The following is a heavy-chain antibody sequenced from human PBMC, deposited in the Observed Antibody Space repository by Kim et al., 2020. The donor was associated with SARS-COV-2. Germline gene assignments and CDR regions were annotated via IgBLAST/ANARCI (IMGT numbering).Heavy chain of an antibody. CDR2: ISGDGNRT. Sequence: GGSLRLSCAASRFTFDNYAMHWVRQAPGKGLEWVSLISGDGNRTYYADSVKGRFTISRDNSKNSLYLQMNSLRTEDTALYYCAKDLPAKYYDILTGYPYYYYGMDVWGQWTTVTVSS. V-gene: IGHV3-43*02. CDR1: RFTFDNYA. CDR3: AKDLPAKYYDILTGYPYYYYGMDV. J-gene: IGHJ6*02. D-gene: IGHD3-9*01.